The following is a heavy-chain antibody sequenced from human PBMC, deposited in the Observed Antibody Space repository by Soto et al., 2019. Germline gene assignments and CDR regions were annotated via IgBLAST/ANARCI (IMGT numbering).Heavy chain of an antibody. V-gene: IGHV1-69*13. CDR3: ARDRYCSSTSCYYYYGMDV. CDR2: IIPIFGTA. CDR1: GGTFSSYA. Sequence: SVKVSCKASGGTFSSYAISWVRQAPGQGLEWMGGIIPIFGTANYAQKFQGRVTITADESTSTAYMELSSLRSEDTAVYYCARDRYCSSTSCYYYYGMDVWGQGTTVTVSS. D-gene: IGHD2-2*01. J-gene: IGHJ6*02.